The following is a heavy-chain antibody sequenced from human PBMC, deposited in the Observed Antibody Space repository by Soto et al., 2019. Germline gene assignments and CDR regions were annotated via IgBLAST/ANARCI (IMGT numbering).Heavy chain of an antibody. Sequence: ASVKVSCKASGYTFSNYGISWVRQVPGQGLEWMGRISAYNGKANYAQKFQDRVTMTTDTATSTAYMELRSLSSDDSAKYYCARDRSSSHYWGQGTLVTVSS. V-gene: IGHV1-18*01. CDR2: ISAYNGKA. CDR1: GYTFSNYG. CDR3: ARDRSSSHY. J-gene: IGHJ4*02. D-gene: IGHD6-19*01.